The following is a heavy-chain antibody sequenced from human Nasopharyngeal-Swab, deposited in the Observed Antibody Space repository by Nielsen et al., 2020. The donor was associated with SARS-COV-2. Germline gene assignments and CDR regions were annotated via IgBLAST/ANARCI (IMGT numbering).Heavy chain of an antibody. V-gene: IGHV1-8*01. Sequence: WVRQVPGQGLEWMGWMNPNSGNTGYAQKFQGRVTMTRNTSISTAYMELSSLRSEDTAVYYCARARLRFYYYYYMDVWGKGTTVTVSS. J-gene: IGHJ6*03. CDR3: ARARLRFYYYYYMDV. D-gene: IGHD5-12*01. CDR2: MNPNSGNT.